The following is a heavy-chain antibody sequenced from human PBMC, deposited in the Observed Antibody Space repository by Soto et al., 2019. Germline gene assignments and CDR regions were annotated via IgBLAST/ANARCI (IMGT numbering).Heavy chain of an antibody. CDR1: GFSLSNARMG. CDR3: ARGPWGSSRWYPIDY. Sequence: QVTLKESGPVLVKPTETLTLTCTVSGFSLSNARMGVSWIRQPPGKALEWLAHIFSNDEKSYSTSLKSRLTISKDPSKSQVVLTLTNMEPVDTATYYCARGPWGSSRWYPIDYWGQGTLVTVSS. J-gene: IGHJ4*02. CDR2: IFSNDEK. V-gene: IGHV2-26*01. D-gene: IGHD6-13*01.